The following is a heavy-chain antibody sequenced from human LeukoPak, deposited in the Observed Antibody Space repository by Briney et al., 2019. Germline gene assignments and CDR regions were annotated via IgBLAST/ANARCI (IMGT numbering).Heavy chain of an antibody. V-gene: IGHV6-1*01. Sequence: SQTLSLTCAISGDSVSSNSAAWNWIRQSPSRGLEWLGRTYYRSKWYNDYAVSVKSRITINPDTSKNQFSLQLNSVTPEDTAVYYCARDFYSGYDPRGGMDVWGQGTTVTVSS. D-gene: IGHD5-12*01. CDR2: TYYRSKWYN. CDR3: ARDFYSGYDPRGGMDV. CDR1: GDSVSSNSAA. J-gene: IGHJ6*02.